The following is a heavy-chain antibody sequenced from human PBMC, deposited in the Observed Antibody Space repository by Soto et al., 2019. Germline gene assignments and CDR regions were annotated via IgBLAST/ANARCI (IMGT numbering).Heavy chain of an antibody. D-gene: IGHD5-12*01. CDR2: INAGNGNT. J-gene: IGHJ4*02. V-gene: IGHV1-3*01. CDR1: GYTFTSYA. Sequence: QVQLVQSGAEVKKPGASVKVSCKASGYTFTSYAMHWVRQAPGQRLEWMGWINAGNGNTKYSQKFQGRATITRATSATTAYMELSSLRSEDTTVYYCASDLGGSTDYWGQGTLVTVSS. CDR3: ASDLGGSTDY.